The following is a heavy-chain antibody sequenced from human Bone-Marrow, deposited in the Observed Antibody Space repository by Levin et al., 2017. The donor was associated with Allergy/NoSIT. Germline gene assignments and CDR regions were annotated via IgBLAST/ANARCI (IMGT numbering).Heavy chain of an antibody. Sequence: GGSLRLSCGASGLTFSKFAFHWVRQAPGKGLEWLAFISYDGSRKYYADSVRGRFTISRDSSKNTLYLQMNSLRPEDTAVYYCGRGGPYKTMGPISTGKKPIDSWGQGTQVAVSS. D-gene: IGHD1-14*01. CDR1: GLTFSKFA. CDR2: ISYDGSRK. V-gene: IGHV3-30*14. J-gene: IGHJ4*02. CDR3: GRGGPYKTMGPISTGKKPIDS.